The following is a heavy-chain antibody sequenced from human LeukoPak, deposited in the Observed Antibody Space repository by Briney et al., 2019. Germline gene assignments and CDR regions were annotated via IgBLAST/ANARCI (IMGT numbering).Heavy chain of an antibody. D-gene: IGHD2-15*01. Sequence: ASVTVSFTASVYTFTVYYMHWVRQAPGQGKEWMGWINPNSGGTNYAQKFQGRITMTRDTPISTAYMELSRLRSDDTAVYYCARDPPPHIVVVVAAAYYWFDPWGPG. V-gene: IGHV1-2*02. CDR2: INPNSGGT. CDR3: ARDPPPHIVVVVAAAYYWFDP. J-gene: IGHJ5*02. CDR1: VYTFTVYY.